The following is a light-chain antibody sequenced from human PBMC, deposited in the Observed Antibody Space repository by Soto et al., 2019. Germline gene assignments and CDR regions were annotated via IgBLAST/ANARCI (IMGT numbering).Light chain of an antibody. J-gene: IGKJ2*01. Sequence: EILMTQSPATLRVSPGDTVTLSCRASQDVSNQVVWYQQKPGQAPRLLIFGVSDRPTGVPDRFSGEGSATDFTLTIHSLQPDDSALYFCQQYLYWPPQPTFGRGTQLEI. CDR1: QDVSNQ. CDR3: QQYLYWPPQPT. CDR2: GVS. V-gene: IGKV3-15*01.